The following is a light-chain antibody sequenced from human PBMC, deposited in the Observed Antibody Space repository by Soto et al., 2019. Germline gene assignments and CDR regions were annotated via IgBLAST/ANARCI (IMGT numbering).Light chain of an antibody. J-gene: IGLJ1*01. V-gene: IGLV2-14*01. CDR1: NSDVGSSTY. CDR2: DVN. CDR3: CSYTSTATYV. Sequence: QSVLTQPASVSGSPGQSISISCTGTNSDVGSSTYVTWYQQYPDKAPTLVIFDVNNQPSGISNRFSGSKSGNTASLTISGLQAEDEADYYCCSYTSTATYVFGTGTKVTV.